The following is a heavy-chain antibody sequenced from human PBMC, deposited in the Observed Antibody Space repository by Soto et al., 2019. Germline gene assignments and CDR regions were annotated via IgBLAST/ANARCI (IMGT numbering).Heavy chain of an antibody. D-gene: IGHD3-3*01. Sequence: SVKVSCKASGGTFSSYAISWVRQAPGQGLEWMGGIIPIFGTANYAQKFQGRVTITADESTSTAYMELSSLRSEDTAVYYCARANIDFWSGYLSPGGMDVWGQGTTVTVSS. CDR1: GGTFSSYA. J-gene: IGHJ6*02. CDR2: IIPIFGTA. V-gene: IGHV1-69*13. CDR3: ARANIDFWSGYLSPGGMDV.